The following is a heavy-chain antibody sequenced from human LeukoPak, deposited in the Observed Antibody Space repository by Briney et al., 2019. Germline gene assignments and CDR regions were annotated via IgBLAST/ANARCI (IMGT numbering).Heavy chain of an antibody. V-gene: IGHV3-48*03. CDR3: ARDLLGWELHYFDY. J-gene: IGHJ4*02. CDR1: GFTFSSYE. Sequence: GGSLRLSCAASGFTFSSYEMNWARQAPGKGLEWVSYISSSGSTIYYADSVKGRFTISRDNAKNSLYLQMNSLRAEDTAVYYCARDLLGWELHYFDYWGQGTLVTVSS. D-gene: IGHD1-26*01. CDR2: ISSSGSTI.